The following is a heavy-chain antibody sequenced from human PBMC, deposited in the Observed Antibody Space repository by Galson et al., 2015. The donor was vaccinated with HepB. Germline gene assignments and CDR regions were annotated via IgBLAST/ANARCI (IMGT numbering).Heavy chain of an antibody. Sequence: SVKVSCKASGGIFSAYAISWVRRAPGQGLEWVGRIIPVLNVTNYSQNFQDRVTITADKSTSTGYMELRNLTLVDTAVYYCARDQGGYSGSYPHTWGQGTVVSVSS. J-gene: IGHJ3*01. CDR3: ARDQGGYSGSYPHT. CDR1: GGIFSAYA. D-gene: IGHD1-26*01. V-gene: IGHV1-69*04. CDR2: IIPVLNVT.